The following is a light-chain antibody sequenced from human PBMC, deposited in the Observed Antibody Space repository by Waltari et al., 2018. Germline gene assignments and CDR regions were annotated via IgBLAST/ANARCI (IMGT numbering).Light chain of an antibody. Sequence: HSALTQPRSVSGSPGQSVTISCTGSSSDVGRYNYVPRYQQHPGKAPKVMIHDVNHRPSGVPDRFSGSKSGNTASLTISGLQAEDEADYYCFSYAGSPWVFGGGTKLTVL. CDR2: DVN. J-gene: IGLJ3*02. V-gene: IGLV2-11*01. CDR1: SSDVGRYNY. CDR3: FSYAGSPWV.